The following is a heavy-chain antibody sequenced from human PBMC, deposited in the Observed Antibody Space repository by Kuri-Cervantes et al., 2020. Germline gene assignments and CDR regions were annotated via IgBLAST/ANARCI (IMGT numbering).Heavy chain of an antibody. J-gene: IGHJ4*02. V-gene: IGHV3-33*06. D-gene: IGHD3-22*01. Sequence: LSLTCAASGFTFSSDGMHWARQAPGKGLVWVAVIWYDGSNNYYADSVKGRFTISRDNSKNTLYLQMKSLRAEVTAVDNCAKEKDYYDSSGLTDYWGQGPLVTVSS. CDR1: GFTFSSDG. CDR2: IWYDGSNN. CDR3: AKEKDYYDSSGLTDY.